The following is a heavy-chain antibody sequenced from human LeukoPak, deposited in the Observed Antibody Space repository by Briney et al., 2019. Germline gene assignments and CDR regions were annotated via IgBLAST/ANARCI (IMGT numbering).Heavy chain of an antibody. CDR3: ARGDGSGSGRWFDP. J-gene: IGHJ5*02. D-gene: IGHD3-10*01. Sequence: SETLSLTCAVSGGSISSSHWWSWVRQPPGKGLEWIGEIHHTGSTYYNPSLKGRVTISVDRSKNQFSLNLNFVTAADTALYYCARGDGSGSGRWFDPWGQGTLITVSS. V-gene: IGHV4-4*02. CDR1: GGSISSSHW. CDR2: IHHTGST.